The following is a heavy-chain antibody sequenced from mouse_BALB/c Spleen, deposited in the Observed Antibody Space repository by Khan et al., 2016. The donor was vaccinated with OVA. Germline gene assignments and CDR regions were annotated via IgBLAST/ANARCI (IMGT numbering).Heavy chain of an antibody. J-gene: IGHJ3*01. D-gene: IGHD1-3*01. Sequence: VQLQESGPGLVAPSQTLSITCTVSGFSLSNYGIHWVRQSPGKGLEWLGVIWAGGSTNHHSALMSRLSISKDNSKSQVFLKMNSLQTDDTAMYYCARAFYNGAWFAYWGQGTLVTVSA. V-gene: IGHV2-9*02. CDR1: GFSLSNYG. CDR2: IWAGGST. CDR3: ARAFYNGAWFAY.